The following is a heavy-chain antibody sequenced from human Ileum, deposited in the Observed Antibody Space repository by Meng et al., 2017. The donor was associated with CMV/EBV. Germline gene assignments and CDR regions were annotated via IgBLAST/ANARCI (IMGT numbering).Heavy chain of an antibody. V-gene: IGHV4-61*01. CDR1: VSSGSYD. Sequence: VSSGSYDWSWIPQPPGKGLEWIGHIYYYSGITIYNPSLKSRVTISLDTSKSQFSLRLSSVTAADTAVYYCARDYSCSSDNCYEGIDPWGQGTLVTVSS. D-gene: IGHD2-2*01. J-gene: IGHJ5*02. CDR3: ARDYSCSSDNCYEGIDP. CDR2: IYYYSGIT.